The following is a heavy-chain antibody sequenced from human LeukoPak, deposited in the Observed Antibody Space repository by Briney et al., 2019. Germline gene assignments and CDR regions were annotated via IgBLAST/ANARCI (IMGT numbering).Heavy chain of an antibody. J-gene: IGHJ4*02. V-gene: IGHV1-2*02. CDR3: ARAEDSSSWTNY. CDR2: INPNSGGT. CDR1: GYTFTGYY. Sequence: SVTVSCKASGYTFTGYYMHWVRQAPGQGLEWMGWINPNSGGTNYAQKFQGRVTMTRDMSTSTVYMELSSLRSEDTAVYYCARAEDSSSWTNYWGQGTLVTVSS. D-gene: IGHD6-13*01.